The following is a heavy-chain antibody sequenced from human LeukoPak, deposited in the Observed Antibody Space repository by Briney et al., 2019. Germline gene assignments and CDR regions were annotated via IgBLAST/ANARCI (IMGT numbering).Heavy chain of an antibody. CDR3: AKDSYSGSYGYFDY. Sequence: GGSLRLSCAASGFTFSTYAMSWVRQAPGKGLEWVSAISGSGGSTYYADSVKGRFTISRDNPKNTLYLQMSSLRAEDTAVYYCAKDSYSGSYGYFDYWGQGTLVTVSS. J-gene: IGHJ4*02. D-gene: IGHD1-26*01. V-gene: IGHV3-23*01. CDR1: GFTFSTYA. CDR2: ISGSGGST.